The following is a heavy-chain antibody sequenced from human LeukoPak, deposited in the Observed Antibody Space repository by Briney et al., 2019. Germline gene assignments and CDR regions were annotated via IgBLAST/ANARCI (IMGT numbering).Heavy chain of an antibody. CDR2: ISWNSGSI. CDR3: AKDIGVVVPAAMLVYYYYGMDV. V-gene: IGHV3-9*01. J-gene: IGHJ6*02. Sequence: GGSLRLSCAASGFTFDDYAMHWVRQAPGKGLEWVSGISWNSGSIGYADSVKGRFTISRDNAKNSLYLQMNSLRAEDTALYYCAKDIGVVVPAAMLVYYYYGMDVWGQGTTVTVSS. CDR1: GFTFDDYA. D-gene: IGHD2-2*01.